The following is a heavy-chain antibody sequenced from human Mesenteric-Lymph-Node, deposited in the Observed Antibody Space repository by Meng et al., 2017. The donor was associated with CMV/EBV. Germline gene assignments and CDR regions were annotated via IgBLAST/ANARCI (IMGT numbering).Heavy chain of an antibody. CDR1: GFTVSSNY. V-gene: IGHV3-53*01. CDR2: IYSGGST. CDR3: ARGTKRITIFGVVHSAYYFGY. Sequence: GESLKISCAASGFTVSSNYMSWVRQAPGKGLEWVSVIYSGGSTYYADSVKGRFTISRDNSKNTLYLQMNSLRAEDTAVYYCARGTKRITIFGVVHSAYYFGYWGQGTLVTVSS. J-gene: IGHJ4*02. D-gene: IGHD3-3*01.